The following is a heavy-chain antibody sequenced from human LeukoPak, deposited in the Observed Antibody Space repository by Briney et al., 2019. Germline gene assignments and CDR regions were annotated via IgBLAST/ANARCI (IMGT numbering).Heavy chain of an antibody. J-gene: IGHJ4*02. CDR2: IRYDGSDK. CDR1: GFTFNTYG. D-gene: IGHD6-19*01. Sequence: GGSLRLSCAASGFTFNTYGMHWVRQAPGRGLEWVAFIRYDGSDKYYLDSVKGRFTISRDNSKNTLYLQMNSLRAEGSAVYHCVKDYRSGSYMGHFDSWGQGTLVTVSS. CDR3: VKDYRSGSYMGHFDS. V-gene: IGHV3-30*02.